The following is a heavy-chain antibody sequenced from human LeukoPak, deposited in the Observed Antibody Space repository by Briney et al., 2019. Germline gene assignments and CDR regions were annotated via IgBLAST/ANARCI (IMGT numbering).Heavy chain of an antibody. D-gene: IGHD2-15*01. CDR3: AREATGGPSPFDY. CDR2: VNLKSGST. J-gene: IGHJ4*02. Sequence: ASVKVSCKASGYTFTGYYMHWVRQAPGQGLEWMGWVNLKSGSTNSAQKFQGRVTMTRDTSISTIYVEMSRLRYDDTAVYYRAREATGGPSPFDYWGQGTLVTVSS. V-gene: IGHV1-2*02. CDR1: GYTFTGYY.